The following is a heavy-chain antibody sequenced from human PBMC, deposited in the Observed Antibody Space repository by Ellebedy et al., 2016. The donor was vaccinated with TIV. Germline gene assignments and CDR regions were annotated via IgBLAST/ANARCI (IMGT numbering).Heavy chain of an antibody. D-gene: IGHD3-22*01. J-gene: IGHJ4*02. Sequence: GESLKISCAASGFTFTNYGMQWVRQAPGKGLEWVAVIYYDGGNIFYADSVKGRFTISRDNSQNTLYLQMNSLRAEDTVVDYCARFPSSRYYDSSGYYLDYWGQGTLVTVSS. V-gene: IGHV3-33*01. CDR1: GFTFTNYG. CDR3: ARFPSSRYYDSSGYYLDY. CDR2: IYYDGGNI.